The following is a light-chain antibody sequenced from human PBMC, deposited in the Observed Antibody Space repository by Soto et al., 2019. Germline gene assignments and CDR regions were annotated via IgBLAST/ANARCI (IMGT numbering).Light chain of an antibody. CDR1: QSVSSN. V-gene: IGKV3-15*01. J-gene: IGKJ3*01. Sequence: ERVMTQSPATLSVSPGERATLSCRASQSVSSNLAWYQQKPGQAPRLLIYGASTRATGIPARFSGSGSGTEFTLTISSLQSEDFAVYYCQQAGTFGPGTKVDIK. CDR3: QQAGT. CDR2: GAS.